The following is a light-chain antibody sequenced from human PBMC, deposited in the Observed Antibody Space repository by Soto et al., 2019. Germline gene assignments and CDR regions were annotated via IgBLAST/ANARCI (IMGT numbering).Light chain of an antibody. CDR1: QTISHY. V-gene: IGKV1-39*01. CDR2: GAS. Sequence: DIQMTQSPSSLSASVGDRVTITCRASQTISHYLNWYQQKPGKAPKLLIYGASSLQSGVPSRFRGRGSGTDFTLSISSLQPEDFATYYCEQSYSTRWTFGQGTKVEIK. CDR3: EQSYSTRWT. J-gene: IGKJ1*01.